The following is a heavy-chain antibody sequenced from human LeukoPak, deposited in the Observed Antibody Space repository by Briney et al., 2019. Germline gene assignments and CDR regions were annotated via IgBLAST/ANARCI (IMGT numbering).Heavy chain of an antibody. D-gene: IGHD3-10*01. J-gene: IGHJ6*03. V-gene: IGHV3-30*02. CDR1: GFTFSSYG. CDR3: AKGSRGDNYYYYYMDV. Sequence: GGSLRLSCAASGFTFSSYGTHWVRQAPGKGLEWVAFIRYDGSNKYYADSVKGRFTISRDNSKNTLYLQMNSLRAEDTAVYYCAKGSRGDNYYYYYMDVWGKGTTVTISS. CDR2: IRYDGSNK.